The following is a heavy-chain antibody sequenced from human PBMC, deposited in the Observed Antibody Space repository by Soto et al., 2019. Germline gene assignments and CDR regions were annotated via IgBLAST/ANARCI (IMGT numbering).Heavy chain of an antibody. V-gene: IGHV1-18*01. Sequence: GASVKVSCKASGYTFTSYGISWVRQAPGQGLEWMGWISAYNGNTNYAQKLQGRVTMTTDTSTSTAYMELRSLRSDDTAVYYCARVDYCSGGSCYASKYYYYGMDVWGQGTTVTVSS. CDR2: ISAYNGNT. J-gene: IGHJ6*02. CDR3: ARVDYCSGGSCYASKYYYYGMDV. CDR1: GYTFTSYG. D-gene: IGHD2-15*01.